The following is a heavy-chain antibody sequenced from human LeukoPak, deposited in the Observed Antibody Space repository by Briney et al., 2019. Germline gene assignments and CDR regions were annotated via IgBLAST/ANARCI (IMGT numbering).Heavy chain of an antibody. V-gene: IGHV1-2*02. CDR1: GYTFTGYY. D-gene: IGHD6-19*01. Sequence: ASVKVSCKASGYTFTGYYIHWVRQAPGQGLEWMGWINPNSGGTNYAQKFQGRVTMTRDTSISTAYMELSSLRSEDTAVYYCARRYSSGWYGNWFDPWGQGTMVTVSS. J-gene: IGHJ3*01. CDR3: ARRYSSGWYGNWFDP. CDR2: INPNSGGT.